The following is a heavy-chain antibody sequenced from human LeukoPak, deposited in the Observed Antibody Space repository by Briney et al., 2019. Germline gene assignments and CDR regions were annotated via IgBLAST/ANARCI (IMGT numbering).Heavy chain of an antibody. V-gene: IGHV4-30-4*01. CDR3: ASLGRMAAIGTEH. Sequence: SQTLSLTCTVSGGSISSGDYYWSWIRQPPGKGLEWIGYIYYSGSTYYNPSLKSRVTISGDTPKNQFSLKLSSVTAADTAAYYCASLGRMAAIGTEHWGQGTLVTVSS. J-gene: IGHJ4*02. D-gene: IGHD6-13*01. CDR2: IYYSGST. CDR1: GGSISSGDYY.